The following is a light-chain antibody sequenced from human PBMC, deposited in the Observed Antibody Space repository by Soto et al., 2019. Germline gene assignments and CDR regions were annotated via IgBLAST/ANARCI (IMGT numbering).Light chain of an antibody. CDR3: AVWDDSLIGWV. CDR1: SSNIGGNA. Sequence: QSVLTQPPSVSGTPGQRVTISCSGSSSNIGGNAVNWYQQLPGTAPKLLIYSNSQRPSGVPDRFSGSKSGTSASLALSGRQSEDEADYYCAVWDDSLIGWVFGGGTKLTVL. CDR2: SNS. J-gene: IGLJ3*02. V-gene: IGLV1-44*01.